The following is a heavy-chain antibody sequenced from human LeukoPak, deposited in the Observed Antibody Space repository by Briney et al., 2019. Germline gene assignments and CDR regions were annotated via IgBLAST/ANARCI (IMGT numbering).Heavy chain of an antibody. CDR2: IIPILGIA. Sequence: ASVKVSCKASGGTFSSYAISWVRQAPGQGLEWMGRIIPILGIANYAQKFQGRVTITADKSTSTAYMELSSLRSEDTAVYYCARGRDWNYAFVYWGQGTLVTVSS. CDR3: ARGRDWNYAFVY. V-gene: IGHV1-69*04. CDR1: GGTFSSYA. D-gene: IGHD1-7*01. J-gene: IGHJ4*02.